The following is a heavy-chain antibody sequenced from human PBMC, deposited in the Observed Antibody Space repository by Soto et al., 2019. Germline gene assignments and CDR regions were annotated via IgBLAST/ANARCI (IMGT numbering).Heavy chain of an antibody. V-gene: IGHV1-2*04. CDR3: ARVYIADPGVPYYYGMDV. J-gene: IGHJ6*02. CDR1: GYTFTGYY. Sequence: GASVKVSCKASGYTFTGYYMHWVRQAPGQGLEWMGWINPNSGGTNYAQKFQGWVTMTRDTSISTAYMELSRLRSDDTAVYYCARVYIADPGVPYYYGMDVWGQGTTVTDSS. D-gene: IGHD6-13*01. CDR2: INPNSGGT.